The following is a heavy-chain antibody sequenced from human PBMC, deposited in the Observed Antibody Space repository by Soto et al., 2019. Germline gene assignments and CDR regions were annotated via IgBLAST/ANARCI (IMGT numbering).Heavy chain of an antibody. V-gene: IGHV3-53*01. J-gene: IGHJ4*02. CDR2: IYTGGRR. D-gene: IGHD5-12*01. CDR3: ARSVYTGYASEY. Sequence: PGGSLRLSCVASETTVSGNYMSWVSQAPGKGLELVSLIYTGGRRYYADSVKGRFTISRDNSKNTLYLQMNSLSAEDTALYYCARSVYTGYASEYWGQGTQVTVSS. CDR1: ETTVSGNY.